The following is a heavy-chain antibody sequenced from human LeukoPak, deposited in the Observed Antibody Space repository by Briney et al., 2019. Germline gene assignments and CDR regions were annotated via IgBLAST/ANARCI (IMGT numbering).Heavy chain of an antibody. CDR3: ANLYCSSTSCPLDY. V-gene: IGHV4-39*01. D-gene: IGHD2-2*01. CDR2: IYYSGST. J-gene: IGHJ4*02. Sequence: PSETLSLTCTVSGGSISSSSYYWGWIRQPPGKGLEWIGSIYYSGSTYYNPSLKSRVTISVDTSKTQFSLKLSSVTAADTAVYYCANLYCSSTSCPLDYWGQGTLVTVSS. CDR1: GGSISSSSYY.